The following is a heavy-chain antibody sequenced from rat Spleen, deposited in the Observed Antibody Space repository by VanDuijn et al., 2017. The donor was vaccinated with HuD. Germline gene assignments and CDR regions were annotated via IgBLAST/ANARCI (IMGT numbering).Heavy chain of an antibody. CDR1: GFSLTSYN. CDR3: ARAHMDA. J-gene: IGHJ4*01. Sequence: QVQLKESGPGLVQPSQTLSLTCTVSGFSLTSYNVHWVRQPPGKGLEWMGRMRYNGDTSYNSPLTSRLSISRDTSKSQVFLKMSSLQSEDTATYYCARAHMDAWGQGASVTVST. CDR2: MRYNGDT. V-gene: IGHV2-63*01.